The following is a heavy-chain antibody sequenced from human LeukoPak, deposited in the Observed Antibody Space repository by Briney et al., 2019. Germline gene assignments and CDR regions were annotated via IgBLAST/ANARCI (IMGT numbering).Heavy chain of an antibody. CDR2: IYYSGST. CDR1: GGSINSRSDY. CDR3: ARRPGEYGGNDFDY. V-gene: IGHV4-39*01. J-gene: IGHJ4*02. D-gene: IGHD4/OR15-4a*01. Sequence: SETLSLTCTVSGGSINSRSDYWGWIRQPPGKGLEWIGSIYYSGSTHYNPSLKSRVTMSIDTSKNQFSLRLSSVTAADTAVYYCARRPGEYGGNDFDYWGQGPLVTVSS.